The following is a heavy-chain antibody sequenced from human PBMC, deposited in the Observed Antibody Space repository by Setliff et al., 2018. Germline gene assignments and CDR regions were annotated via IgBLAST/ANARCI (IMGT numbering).Heavy chain of an antibody. J-gene: IGHJ4*02. CDR3: ARTGTYRYFDS. Sequence: SETLSLTCTVSGASINSGSNYWGWIRQPPGKGLEWIGRIHYRGTTYSNASLASRLTLSVDTSKNQFSLKLTSVTAADTAVYYCARTGTYRYFDSWGQASRVTVSS. CDR1: GASINSGSNY. V-gene: IGHV4-39*01. CDR2: IHYRGTT. D-gene: IGHD1-7*01.